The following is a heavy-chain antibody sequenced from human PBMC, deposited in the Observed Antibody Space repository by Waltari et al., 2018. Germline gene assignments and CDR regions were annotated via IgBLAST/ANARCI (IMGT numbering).Heavy chain of an antibody. Sequence: QVQLQQWGAGLLKPSETLSLTCAVYGGSFSGYYWSWIRPPPGKGLEWIGEINHSGSTNYNPSLKSRVTISVDTSKNQFSLKLSSVTAADTAVYYCARGGRVVVVPAAMFYYYYGMDVWGQGTTVTVSS. CDR1: GGSFSGYY. J-gene: IGHJ6*02. CDR2: INHSGST. V-gene: IGHV4-34*01. D-gene: IGHD2-2*01. CDR3: ARGGRVVVVPAAMFYYYYGMDV.